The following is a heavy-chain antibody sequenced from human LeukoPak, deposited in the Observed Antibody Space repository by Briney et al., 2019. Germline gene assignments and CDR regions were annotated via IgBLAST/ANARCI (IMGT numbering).Heavy chain of an antibody. CDR3: ARDPLRATGLGVFDY. CDR1: GYTFTSYD. CDR2: MNPNSGNT. D-gene: IGHD3/OR15-3a*01. J-gene: IGHJ4*02. Sequence: ASVKVSCKASGYTFTSYDINWVRQATGQGLEWMGWMNPNSGNTGYAQKFQGRVSMTRDTSISTAYMELSRLRSDDTAVYYCARDPLRATGLGVFDYWGQGTLVTVSS. V-gene: IGHV1-8*01.